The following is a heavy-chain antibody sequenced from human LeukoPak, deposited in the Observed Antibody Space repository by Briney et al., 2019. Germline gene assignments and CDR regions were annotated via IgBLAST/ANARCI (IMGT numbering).Heavy chain of an antibody. CDR2: IYYSGST. D-gene: IGHD3-16*01. CDR3: ARDFQGGVDP. J-gene: IGHJ5*02. Sequence: PSETLSLTCTVSGGSINTYYWSWIRQPPGKGLEWIGYIYYSGSTNYNPSLKSRVTISVDTSKNQFSLKLSSVTAADTAVYYCARDFQGGVDPWGQGTLVTVSS. V-gene: IGHV4-59*12. CDR1: GGSINTYY.